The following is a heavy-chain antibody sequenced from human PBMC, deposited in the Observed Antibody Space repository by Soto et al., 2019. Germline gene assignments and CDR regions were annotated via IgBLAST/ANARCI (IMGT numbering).Heavy chain of an antibody. CDR1: GGSISSYY. J-gene: IGHJ4*02. CDR2: IYTSGST. D-gene: IGHD3-10*01. CDR3: ARERKLKPDYGSGSYYFDY. V-gene: IGHV4-4*07. Sequence: SETLSLTCTVSGGSISSYYWSWIRQPAGKGLEWIGRIYTSGSTTYNPSLKSRVTMSVDTAKNQFSLKLSSVTAADTAVYYCARERKLKPDYGSGSYYFDYWGQGTLVTVSS.